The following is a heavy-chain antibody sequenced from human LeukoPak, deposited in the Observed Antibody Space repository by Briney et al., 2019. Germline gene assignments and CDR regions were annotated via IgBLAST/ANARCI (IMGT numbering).Heavy chain of an antibody. CDR1: GGSISSGGYS. V-gene: IGHV4-30-2*01. D-gene: IGHD6-19*01. J-gene: IGHJ5*02. CDR2: IYHSGST. Sequence: SETLSLTCAVSGGSISSGGYSWSWIRQPPGKGREWIGYIYHSGSTYYNPSLKSRVTISVDRSKNQFSLKLSSVTAADTAVYYCARVGSSGWYAWNWFDPWGQGTLVTVSS. CDR3: ARVGSSGWYAWNWFDP.